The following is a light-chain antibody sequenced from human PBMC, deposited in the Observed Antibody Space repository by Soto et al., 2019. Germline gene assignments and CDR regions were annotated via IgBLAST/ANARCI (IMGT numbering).Light chain of an antibody. CDR1: QTLLYSDGKTY. J-gene: IGKJ4*01. V-gene: IGKV2D-29*01. CDR3: MQSLQLLT. Sequence: DILVTQTPLSLSVTPGQPASMSCKSSQTLLYSDGKTYLSWYLQKPGHPPKLLIFEVSKRFSGVPDRFSGSGSGTDFTLRISRVEPEDVGVYYCMQSLQLLTFGGGTKVDIK. CDR2: EVS.